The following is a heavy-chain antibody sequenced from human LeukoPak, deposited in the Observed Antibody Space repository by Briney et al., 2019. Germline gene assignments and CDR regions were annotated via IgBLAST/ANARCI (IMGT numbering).Heavy chain of an antibody. Sequence: EASVKVSCKASGYTFTSYDINWVRQATGQRLEGMGWMNPNSRNTGYAQKLQCRVTMTRNTSISTAYMELSSLRAEDTAVYYCARVWPYGGNSAYYAFDIWGQGTTVTVSS. CDR1: GYTFTSYD. D-gene: IGHD4-23*01. J-gene: IGHJ3*02. CDR3: ARVWPYGGNSAYYAFDI. V-gene: IGHV1-8*01. CDR2: MNPNSRNT.